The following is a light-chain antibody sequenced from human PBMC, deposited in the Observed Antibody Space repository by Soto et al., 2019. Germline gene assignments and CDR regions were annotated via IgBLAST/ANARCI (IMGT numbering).Light chain of an antibody. V-gene: IGKV1-39*01. CDR2: AAS. CDR3: QQSDTLPYT. Sequence: DTQMTQSPTSLSASVGDRVTITCRASQTINKYLNWYQQKPGEAPKVLIYAASSLQSGVPSRFSGSGSGTDFSLTITSLQPEDSASYYCQQSDTLPYTFGQGTKVDIK. J-gene: IGKJ2*01. CDR1: QTINKY.